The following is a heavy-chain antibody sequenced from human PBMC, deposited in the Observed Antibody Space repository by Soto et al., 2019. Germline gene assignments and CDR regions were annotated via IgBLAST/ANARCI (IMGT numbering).Heavy chain of an antibody. J-gene: IGHJ4*02. D-gene: IGHD3-22*01. V-gene: IGHV1-69*13. Sequence: ASVKVSCNASGGTSSSHAISWVRQDPGQGLEWMGGIIPIFGTTYYTQKFQGRATIIADDSTTTAYLELSSLRSEDTAVYYCARSRANYYDSRGYYYSTFDYWGQGTLVTVSS. CDR2: IIPIFGTT. CDR1: GGTSSSHA. CDR3: ARSRANYYDSRGYYYSTFDY.